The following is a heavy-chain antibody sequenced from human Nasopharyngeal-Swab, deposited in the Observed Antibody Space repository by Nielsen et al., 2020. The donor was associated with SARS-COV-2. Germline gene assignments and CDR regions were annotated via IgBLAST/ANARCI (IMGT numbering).Heavy chain of an antibody. Sequence: SVKVSCKASGGTFSSYAISWVRHAPGQGLEWMGGIIPIFGTANYAQKFQGRVTITADESTSTAYMELSSLRSEDTAVYYCARGHDSSSGKGPIDYWGQGTLVTVSS. J-gene: IGHJ4*02. V-gene: IGHV1-69*13. D-gene: IGHD6-6*01. CDR3: ARGHDSSSGKGPIDY. CDR2: IIPIFGTA. CDR1: GGTFSSYA.